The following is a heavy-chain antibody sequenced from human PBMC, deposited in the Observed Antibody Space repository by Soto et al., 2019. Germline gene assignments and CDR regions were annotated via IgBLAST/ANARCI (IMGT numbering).Heavy chain of an antibody. Sequence: GGSLRLSCGASGFTFSSYAMGWVRQAPGKGLEWVSVISGSGGSTYYADSVKGRFSISRDNSKNTVYLQMSNLRAEDTAVYYCAKGRCSGTTCYSPFDYWGQGTVVTVSS. CDR2: ISGSGGST. J-gene: IGHJ4*02. V-gene: IGHV3-23*01. CDR1: GFTFSSYA. D-gene: IGHD2-2*01. CDR3: AKGRCSGTTCYSPFDY.